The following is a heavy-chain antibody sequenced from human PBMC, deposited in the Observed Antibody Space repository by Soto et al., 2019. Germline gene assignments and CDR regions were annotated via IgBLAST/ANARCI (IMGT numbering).Heavy chain of an antibody. Sequence: PGESLKISCKGSGYSFTSYWIGWVRQMPGKGLEWMGIIYPGDSDTRYSPSFQGQVTISADKSISTAYLQWSSLKASDTAMYYCARLVGDYYDSSGPLGNPCDYWGQGTLVTVSS. D-gene: IGHD3-22*01. J-gene: IGHJ4*02. CDR2: IYPGDSDT. CDR1: GYSFTSYW. V-gene: IGHV5-51*01. CDR3: ARLVGDYYDSSGPLGNPCDY.